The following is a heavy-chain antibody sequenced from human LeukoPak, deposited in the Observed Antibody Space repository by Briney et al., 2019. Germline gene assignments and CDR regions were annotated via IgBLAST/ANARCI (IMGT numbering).Heavy chain of an antibody. D-gene: IGHD3-22*01. CDR2: INPNSGGT. CDR1: GGTFSSYA. Sequence: PGASVKVSCKASGGTFSSYAISWVRQAPGQGLEWMGWINPNSGGTNYAQKFQGRVTMTRDTSISTAYMELSRLRSDDTAVYYCASLKNYYDSSGYLVTDAFDIWGQGTMVTVSS. CDR3: ASLKNYYDSSGYLVTDAFDI. J-gene: IGHJ3*02. V-gene: IGHV1-2*02.